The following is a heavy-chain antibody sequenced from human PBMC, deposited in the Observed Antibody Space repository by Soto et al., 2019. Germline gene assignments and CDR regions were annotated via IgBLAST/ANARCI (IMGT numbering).Heavy chain of an antibody. CDR3: ARVSEYDRSAIPYHFV. CDR1: AGSISNGGTY. V-gene: IGHV4-31*03. J-gene: IGHJ6*02. Sequence: QVQLQESGPGLVKPSQTLSLTCSVSAGSISNGGTYWSWIRQHPGMGLEWIGYIYYLGSTYYHPSLKGRVTISLDTSKNQFSLKLSSVTAADTAVYYCARVSEYDRSAIPYHFVWGQGTTVTVSS. D-gene: IGHD3-22*01. CDR2: IYYLGST.